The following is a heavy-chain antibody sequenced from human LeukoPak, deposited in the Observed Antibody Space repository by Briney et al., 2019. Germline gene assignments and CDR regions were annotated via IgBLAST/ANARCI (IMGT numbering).Heavy chain of an antibody. V-gene: IGHV3-23*01. J-gene: IGHJ4*02. CDR3: AKDPGYFYFDY. Sequence: GGSLRLSCAASGFTFSSYAVSWVRQAPGKGLEWVSAISGSGGSTYYADSVKGRFTISRDNSKNTLYPQMNSLRAEDTAVYYCAKDPGYFYFDYWGQGTLVTVSS. D-gene: IGHD1-26*01. CDR2: ISGSGGST. CDR1: GFTFSSYA.